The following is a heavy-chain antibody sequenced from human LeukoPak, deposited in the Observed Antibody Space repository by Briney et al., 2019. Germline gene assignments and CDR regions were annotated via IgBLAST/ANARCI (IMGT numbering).Heavy chain of an antibody. CDR2: ISGSGGST. CDR1: GFTFSSYA. CDR3: AKDRNPEPSFDY. Sequence: GGSLRLSCAASGFTFSSYAMSWVRQAPGKGLEWVSAISGSGGSTYYADSVKGRFTISRDSSKNTLYLQMNSLRAEDTAVYYCAKDRNPEPSFDYWGQGTLVTVSS. V-gene: IGHV3-23*01. J-gene: IGHJ4*02. D-gene: IGHD1-14*01.